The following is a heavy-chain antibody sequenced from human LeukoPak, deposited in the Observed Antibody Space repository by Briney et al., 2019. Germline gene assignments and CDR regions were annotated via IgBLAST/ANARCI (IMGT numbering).Heavy chain of an antibody. CDR3: ARVELHGYGDYGLDY. Sequence: SETLSLTCTVSGGSISSYYWSWIRQPPGKGLEWIGYIYYSGSTNYNPSLKSRVTISVDTSKNQFSLKLSSVTAADTAVYYCARVELHGYGDYGLDYWGQGTLVTVSS. CDR2: IYYSGST. J-gene: IGHJ4*02. CDR1: GGSISSYY. V-gene: IGHV4-59*01. D-gene: IGHD4-17*01.